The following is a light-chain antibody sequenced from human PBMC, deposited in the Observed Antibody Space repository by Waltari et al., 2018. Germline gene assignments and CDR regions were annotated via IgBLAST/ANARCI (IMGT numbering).Light chain of an antibody. J-gene: IGLJ2*01. Sequence: QSALTQPASVSGSPGQSITISCTGTSSDVGGYNYVSWYQHHPGKAPKIMIYDVNDRLSGVSNRFSGSKSGNTASLTISGLQAEDEADYYCSSYRRSDIVVFGGGTKLTVL. CDR2: DVN. CDR1: SSDVGGYNY. CDR3: SSYRRSDIVV. V-gene: IGLV2-14*03.